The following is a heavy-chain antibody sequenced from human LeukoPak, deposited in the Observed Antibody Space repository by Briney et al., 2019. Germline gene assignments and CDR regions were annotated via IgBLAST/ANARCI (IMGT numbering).Heavy chain of an antibody. CDR3: AHSLLITFGGVIVIRTFDY. Sequence: SGPTLVNPTQTLTLTCTFSGFSLSTSGVGVGWTRQPPGKALEWLALIYWDDDKRYSPSLKSRLTITKDTSKNQVVLTMTNMDPVDTATYYCAHSLLITFGGVIVIRTFDYWGQGTLVTVSS. CDR1: GFSLSTSGVG. V-gene: IGHV2-5*02. J-gene: IGHJ4*02. CDR2: IYWDDDK. D-gene: IGHD3-16*02.